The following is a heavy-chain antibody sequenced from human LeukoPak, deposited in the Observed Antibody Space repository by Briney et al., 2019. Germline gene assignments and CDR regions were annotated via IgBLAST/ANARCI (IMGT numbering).Heavy chain of an antibody. Sequence: PSETLSLTCAVYGGSFTGHYWSWIRQPPGKGLEWIGEINHSGGPNYNPSLKSRVTISVDASKNQFSLKLSSVTAADTAVYYCARGTSRHPDVAQWLVRTLDYWGQGTLVTVSS. D-gene: IGHD6-19*01. V-gene: IGHV4-34*01. CDR2: INHSGGP. CDR3: ARGTSRHPDVAQWLVRTLDY. J-gene: IGHJ4*02. CDR1: GGSFTGHY.